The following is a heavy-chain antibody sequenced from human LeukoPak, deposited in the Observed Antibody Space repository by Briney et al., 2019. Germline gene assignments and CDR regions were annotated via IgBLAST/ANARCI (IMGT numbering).Heavy chain of an antibody. Sequence: GGSLRLSCAASGFTFSSYAMSWVRQAPGKGLEWVSAISGSGGRTYYADSVKGRFTISRDNSKNTLYLQMNSLRAEDTAVYYCAKESGTYYDFWSGYYTGYYFDYWGQGTLVTVSS. CDR1: GFTFSSYA. V-gene: IGHV3-23*01. CDR3: AKESGTYYDFWSGYYTGYYFDY. CDR2: ISGSGGRT. D-gene: IGHD3-3*01. J-gene: IGHJ4*02.